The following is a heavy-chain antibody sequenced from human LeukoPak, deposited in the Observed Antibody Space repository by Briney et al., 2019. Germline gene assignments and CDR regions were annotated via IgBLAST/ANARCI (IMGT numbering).Heavy chain of an antibody. J-gene: IGHJ4*02. CDR3: TRMTAGHDY. D-gene: IGHD2-21*02. Sequence: SETLSLTCAVSGVSFDDDYWAWVRQTPGKGLEWIGEINHSGYTNDSPSLRSRVTLSIDTSRKQFSLNLRSVTVADAGTYYCTRMTAGHDYWGQGTLVTVSS. CDR1: GVSFDDDY. CDR2: INHSGYT. V-gene: IGHV4-34*01.